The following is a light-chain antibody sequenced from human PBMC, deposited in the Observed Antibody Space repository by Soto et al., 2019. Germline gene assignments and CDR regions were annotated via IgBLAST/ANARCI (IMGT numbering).Light chain of an antibody. CDR1: QSLLHTNGYTY. Sequence: DIVMTQSPLSLPVTPGEPATISCRSGQSLLHTNGYTYLDWYLQKPVQSPQLLIYLGSTRASGVPDRFSGSGSGTDFTLKISRVEAEDVGVYYCMQDLHTPWTFGQGTKLEIK. V-gene: IGKV2-28*01. CDR2: LGS. J-gene: IGKJ2*02. CDR3: MQDLHTPWT.